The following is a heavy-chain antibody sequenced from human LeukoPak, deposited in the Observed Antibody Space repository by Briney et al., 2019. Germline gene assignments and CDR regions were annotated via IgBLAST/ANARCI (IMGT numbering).Heavy chain of an antibody. CDR3: ARDLPLVVPAAMGAPEGFDY. V-gene: IGHV3-48*01. CDR2: ISSSSSTI. CDR1: GFTFSSYS. D-gene: IGHD2-2*01. Sequence: GGSLRLSCAASGFTFSSYSMNWVRQAPGRGLEWVSYISSSSSTIYYADSVKGRFTISRDNAKNSLYLQMNSLRAEDTAVYYCARDLPLVVPAAMGAPEGFDYWGQGTLVTVSS. J-gene: IGHJ4*02.